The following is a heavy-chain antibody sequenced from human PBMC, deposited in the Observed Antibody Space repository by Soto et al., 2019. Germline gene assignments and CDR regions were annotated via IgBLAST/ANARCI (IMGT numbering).Heavy chain of an antibody. D-gene: IGHD2-15*01. V-gene: IGHV3-74*01. Sequence: GGSLRLSCAPSGFTFSRYCMTWVRQAPGKGLVWVSRINGDGISTSYADSVKGRFTISRDNAKDTLYLHMNSLGAEDTAVYYCARISQGTYCRGGNCYSDYWGQGTLVTVS. J-gene: IGHJ4*02. CDR2: INGDGIST. CDR1: GFTFSRYC. CDR3: ARISQGTYCRGGNCYSDY.